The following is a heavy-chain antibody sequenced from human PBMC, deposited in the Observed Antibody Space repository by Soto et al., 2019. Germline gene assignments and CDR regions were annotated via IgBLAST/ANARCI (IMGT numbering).Heavy chain of an antibody. CDR3: AKDIRQWLATGRFDY. D-gene: IGHD6-19*01. V-gene: IGHV3-9*01. J-gene: IGHJ4*02. Sequence: LRLSCAASGFTFDDYAMHWVRQAPGKGLEWVSGISWNSGSIGYADSVKGRFTISRDNAKNSLYLQMNSLRAEDTALYYCAKDIRQWLATGRFDYWGQGTLVTVSS. CDR2: ISWNSGSI. CDR1: GFTFDDYA.